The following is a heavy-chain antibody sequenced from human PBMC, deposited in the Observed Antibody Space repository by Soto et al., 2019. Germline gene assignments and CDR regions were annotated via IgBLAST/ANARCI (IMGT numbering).Heavy chain of an antibody. V-gene: IGHV1-3*01. J-gene: IGHJ4*02. D-gene: IGHD1-26*01. CDR3: ARGTRYREGFDY. Sequence: GASVQVSCKASGYSFSTHSIHWVRQAPGQGLEWMGWINGGNGNTKYSQKFRDRVTITRDASASTGYMELSSLRSEETAVYYCARGTRYREGFDYWGQGTWVTGSA. CDR2: INGGNGNT. CDR1: GYSFSTHS.